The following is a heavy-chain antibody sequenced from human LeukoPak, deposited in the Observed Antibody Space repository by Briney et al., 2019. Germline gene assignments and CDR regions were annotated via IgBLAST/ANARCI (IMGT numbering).Heavy chain of an antibody. CDR1: GFTFSSYE. Sequence: GGSLRLSCAASGFTFSSYEMNWVRQAPGKGLEWVSYISSSGSTIYYADSVKGRFTISRNNAKNSLYLQMNSLRAEDTAVYYCEELGITMIGGVWGKGTTVTISS. CDR3: EELGITMIGGV. D-gene: IGHD3-10*02. V-gene: IGHV3-48*03. CDR2: ISSSGSTI. J-gene: IGHJ6*04.